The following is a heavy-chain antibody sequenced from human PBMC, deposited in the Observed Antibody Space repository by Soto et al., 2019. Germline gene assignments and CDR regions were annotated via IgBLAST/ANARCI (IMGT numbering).Heavy chain of an antibody. D-gene: IGHD3-10*01. J-gene: IGHJ5*02. CDR1: GFTFSSYD. CDR2: ISGNDDRT. Sequence: GGSLRLSCAASGFTFSSYDMSWVRQAPGKGLEWVSAISGNDDRTYYADSVKGRFTISRDNSKNTLYLQMNSLRAEDTAVYYCAKDREGVVRGNFDPWGQGTLVTVSS. CDR3: AKDREGVVRGNFDP. V-gene: IGHV3-23*01.